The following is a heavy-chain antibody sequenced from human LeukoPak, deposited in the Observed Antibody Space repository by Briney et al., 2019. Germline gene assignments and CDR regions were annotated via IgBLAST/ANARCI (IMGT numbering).Heavy chain of an antibody. Sequence: GGSLRLSCVASGLTFRSSSMHWVRQAPGKGLEWLAFIRFDGSTKYYADSVKGRFTVSRDNSKSTLYLQRNSLRAEDTAVYYCAQPDFWGQGTLVTVSS. V-gene: IGHV3-30*02. J-gene: IGHJ4*02. CDR1: GLTFRSSS. CDR3: AQPDF. CDR2: IRFDGSTK.